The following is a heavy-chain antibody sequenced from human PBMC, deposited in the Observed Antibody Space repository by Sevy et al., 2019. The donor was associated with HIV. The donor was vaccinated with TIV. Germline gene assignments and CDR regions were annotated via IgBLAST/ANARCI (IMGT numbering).Heavy chain of an antibody. V-gene: IGHV1-18*01. CDR3: ARDYGSGSYWSGYYYYYGMDV. CDR2: ISAYNGNT. D-gene: IGHD3-10*01. J-gene: IGHJ6*02. Sequence: ASVKVSCKASGYTFTSYGISWVRQAPGQGLEWMGWISAYNGNTNYAQMLQGRVTMTTDTSTSTAYMELRSLRSDDTAVYYCARDYGSGSYWSGYYYYYGMDVWGQGTTVTVSS. CDR1: GYTFTSYG.